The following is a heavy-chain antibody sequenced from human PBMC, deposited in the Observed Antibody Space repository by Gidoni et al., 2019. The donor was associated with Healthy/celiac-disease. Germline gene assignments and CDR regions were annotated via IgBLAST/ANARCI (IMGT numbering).Heavy chain of an antibody. CDR1: GGSLSSGGYY. J-gene: IGHJ6*02. CDR3: ARDLKGVGMDV. D-gene: IGHD1-26*01. Sequence: QVQLQESGPGLVKPSQTLSLTCTVSGGSLSSGGYYCRWIRQPPGKGLEWIGYIYYSGCTHYNPSLKSRVTKSLNTSKTLFPLNLSSVTAAETAVYYCARDLKGVGMDVWGQGTTVTVSS. CDR2: IYYSGCT. V-gene: IGHV4-31*03.